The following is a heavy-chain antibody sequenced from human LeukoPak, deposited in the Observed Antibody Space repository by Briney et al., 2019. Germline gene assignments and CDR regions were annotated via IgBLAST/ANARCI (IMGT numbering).Heavy chain of an antibody. CDR1: GFTFSSYG. D-gene: IGHD4-17*01. CDR2: IWYDGSNK. CDR3: ARDWAGGYGDYVGY. Sequence: GGSLRLSCAASGFTFSSYGMPWVRQAPGKGLEWVAVIWYDGSNKYYADSVKGRFTISRDNSKNTVYLQMNSLRAEDTAVYYCARDWAGGYGDYVGYWGQGTLVTVSS. J-gene: IGHJ4*02. V-gene: IGHV3-33*01.